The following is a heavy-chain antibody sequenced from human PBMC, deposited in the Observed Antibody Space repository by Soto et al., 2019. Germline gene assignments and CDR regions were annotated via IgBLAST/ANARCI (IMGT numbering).Heavy chain of an antibody. V-gene: IGHV3-53*01. D-gene: IGHD3-22*01. Sequence: XASLRLSCAASGFTVSSNYMSWVRQAPGKGLEWVSVIYSGGSTYYADSVKGRFTISRDNSKNTLYLQMNSLRAEDTAVYYCARVYITMISNWFDPWGQGTLVTVSS. J-gene: IGHJ5*02. CDR1: GFTVSSNY. CDR3: ARVYITMISNWFDP. CDR2: IYSGGST.